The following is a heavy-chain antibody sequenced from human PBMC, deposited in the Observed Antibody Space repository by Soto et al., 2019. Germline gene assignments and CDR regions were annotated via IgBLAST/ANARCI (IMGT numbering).Heavy chain of an antibody. Sequence: PGGSLRLSCAASGFTFSSYAMSWVRQAPGKGLEWVSAISGSGGSTYYADSVKGRFTISRDNSKNTLYLQMNSLRAEDTAVYYCAKDLWWFGELGGAFDIWGQGTMVTVSS. CDR3: AKDLWWFGELGGAFDI. CDR1: GFTFSSYA. V-gene: IGHV3-23*01. D-gene: IGHD3-10*01. J-gene: IGHJ3*02. CDR2: ISGSGGST.